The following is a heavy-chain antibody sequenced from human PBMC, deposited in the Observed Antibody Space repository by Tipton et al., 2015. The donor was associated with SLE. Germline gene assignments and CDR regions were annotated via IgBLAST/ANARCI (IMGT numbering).Heavy chain of an antibody. V-gene: IGHV3-48*03. J-gene: IGHJ4*02. CDR2: ISSSGSTI. CDR3: AKGVDDYGVPDY. D-gene: IGHD4-17*01. Sequence: GSLRLSCAASGFTFSSYEMNWVRQAPGKGLEWVSYISSSGSTIYYADSVKGRFTISRDNAKNSLYLQMNSLRAEDTALYYCAKGVDDYGVPDYWGQGTLVAVSS. CDR1: GFTFSSYE.